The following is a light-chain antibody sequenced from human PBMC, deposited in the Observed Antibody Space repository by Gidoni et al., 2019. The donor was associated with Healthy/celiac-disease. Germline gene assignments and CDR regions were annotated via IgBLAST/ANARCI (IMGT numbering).Light chain of an antibody. J-gene: IGLJ3*02. CDR2: DVS. CDR1: SSDVGGYNY. CDR3: SSYTSSSTWV. V-gene: IGLV2-14*03. Sequence: QSALTQPASVPWSPGQSITISCTGTSSDVGGYNYVSWYKQHTGKAPKLMIYDVSNRPSGASNRFSGSKSGNTASLTISGLQAEDEADYYCSSYTSSSTWVFGGGTKLTVL.